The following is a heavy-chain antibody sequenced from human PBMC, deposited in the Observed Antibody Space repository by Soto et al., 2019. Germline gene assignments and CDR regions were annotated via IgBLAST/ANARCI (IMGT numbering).Heavy chain of an antibody. CDR2: IWYDGSNK. J-gene: IGHJ3*02. Sequence: AGGSLRLSCAASGFTFSSYGMHWVRQAPGKGLEWVAVIWYDGSNKYYADSVKGRFTISRDNSKNTLYLQMNSLRAEDTAVYYCARQTYYYDNRAYDIWGQGTMVTVSS. V-gene: IGHV3-33*01. D-gene: IGHD3-22*01. CDR3: ARQTYYYDNRAYDI. CDR1: GFTFSSYG.